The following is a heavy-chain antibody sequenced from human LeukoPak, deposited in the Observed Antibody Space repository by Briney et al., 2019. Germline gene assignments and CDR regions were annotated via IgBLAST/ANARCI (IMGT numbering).Heavy chain of an antibody. CDR2: IDKKANFYAT. J-gene: IGHJ5*02. V-gene: IGHV3-73*01. D-gene: IGHD1-26*01. CDR3: TRDSGTYNWLDP. CDR1: GFSFSGSA. Sequence: GGSLRLSCAASGFSFSGSAIHWVRQSSGKGLEWVGHIDKKANFYATASAASVEGRFTISRDDSRNTAYLQMTSLKTEDTALYYCTRDSGTYNWLDPWGQGTLVIVSS.